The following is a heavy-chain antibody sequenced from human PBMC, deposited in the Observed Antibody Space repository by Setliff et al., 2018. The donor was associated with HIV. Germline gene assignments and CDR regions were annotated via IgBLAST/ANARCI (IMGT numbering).Heavy chain of an antibody. J-gene: IGHJ4*02. Sequence: ASVKVSCKASGYTFTDYYIHWVQQAPGKGLEWMGRVDPEDGETIYAEKFQGRVTITADTSTDTAYMELSSLRSEDTAVYYCATDPSSLPNVVVVAATPGVPDYWGQGTLVTVSS. V-gene: IGHV1-69-2*01. D-gene: IGHD2-15*01. CDR2: VDPEDGET. CDR3: ATDPSSLPNVVVVAATPGVPDY. CDR1: GYTFTDYY.